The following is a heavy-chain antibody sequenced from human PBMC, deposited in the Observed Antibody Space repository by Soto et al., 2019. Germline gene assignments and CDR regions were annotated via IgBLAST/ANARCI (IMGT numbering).Heavy chain of an antibody. D-gene: IGHD6-19*01. CDR1: GGSISSYY. CDR3: ARRGDDYSSGWYFDI. CDR2: IYYSGST. Sequence: QVQLQESGPGLVKPSETLSLTCTVSGGSISSYYWSWIRQPPGKGLEWIGYIYYSGSTNYNPSLKSRVPISVDTSKNQFSLKLSSVTAADTAVYYCARRGDDYSSGWYFDIWGQGTMVTVSS. V-gene: IGHV4-59*08. J-gene: IGHJ3*02.